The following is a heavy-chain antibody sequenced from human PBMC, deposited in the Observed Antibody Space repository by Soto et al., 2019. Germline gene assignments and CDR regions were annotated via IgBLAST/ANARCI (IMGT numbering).Heavy chain of an antibody. CDR1: GGSVSNASFY. D-gene: IGHD3-22*01. CDR3: VRVVDSRWYADL. J-gene: IGHJ2*01. CDR2: IFYTGVT. Sequence: QVQLQDSGPGLVKPSETLSLTCSVSGGSVSNASFYWTWIRQAPGTGLEYIGYIFYTGVTNYNPSLSSRLTISLDTSKDDFSLKLNSMTAADTAVYYCVRVVDSRWYADLWCRGTLVTVSS. V-gene: IGHV4-61*03.